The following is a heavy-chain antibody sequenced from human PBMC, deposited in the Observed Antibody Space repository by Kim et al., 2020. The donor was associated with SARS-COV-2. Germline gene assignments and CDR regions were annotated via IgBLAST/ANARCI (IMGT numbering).Heavy chain of an antibody. V-gene: IGHV3-30*04. CDR1: GFTFSSYA. Sequence: GGSLRLSCAASGFTFSSYAMHWVRQAPGKGLEWVAVISYDGSNKYCADSVKGRFTISRDNSKNTLYLQMNSLRAEDTAVYYCARSKDYGDYLFGYWGQGTLVTVSS. CDR2: ISYDGSNK. CDR3: ARSKDYGDYLFGY. D-gene: IGHD4-17*01. J-gene: IGHJ4*02.